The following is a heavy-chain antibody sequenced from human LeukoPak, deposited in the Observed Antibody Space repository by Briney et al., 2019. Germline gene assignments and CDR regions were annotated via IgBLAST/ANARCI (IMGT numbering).Heavy chain of an antibody. D-gene: IGHD4-17*01. CDR2: IYSGGST. CDR1: GFTVTSNY. J-gene: IGHJ4*02. Sequence: GGSLRLSCAASGFTVTSNYMSWVRQAPGKGLEWVSVIYSGGSTYYADSVKGRFTISRDNSKNTLYLQMNSLRAEDTAVYYCVRGDYGDYTLFDYWGQGTLVTVSS. V-gene: IGHV3-53*01. CDR3: VRGDYGDYTLFDY.